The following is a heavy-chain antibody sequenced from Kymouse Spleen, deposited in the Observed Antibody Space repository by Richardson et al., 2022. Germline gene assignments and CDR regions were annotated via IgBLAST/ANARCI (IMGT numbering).Heavy chain of an antibody. J-gene: IGHJ5*02. CDR2: ISYDGSNK. CDR3: AKDWNYGWFDP. CDR1: GFTFSSYG. V-gene: IGHV3-30*18. D-gene: IGHD1-7*01. Sequence: QVQLVESGGGVVQPGRSLRLSCAASGFTFSSYGMHWVRQAPGKGLEWVAVISYDGSNKYYADSVKGRFTISRDNSKNTLYLQMNSLRAEDTAVYYCAKDWNYGWFDPWGQGTLVTVSS.